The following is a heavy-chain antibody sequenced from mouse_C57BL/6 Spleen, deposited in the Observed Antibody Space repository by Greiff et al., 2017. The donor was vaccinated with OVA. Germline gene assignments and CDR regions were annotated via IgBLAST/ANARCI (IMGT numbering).Heavy chain of an antibody. J-gene: IGHJ1*03. V-gene: IGHV1-66*01. D-gene: IGHD1-1*01. CDR1: GYSFTSYY. Sequence: VQLQESGPELVKPGASVKISCKASGYSFTSYYIHWVKQRPGQGLEWIGWIYPGSGNTKYNEKFKGKATLTADTSSSTAYMQLSSLISEDSAVYYCARSPYYGSSHWYFDVWGTGTTVTVSS. CDR2: IYPGSGNT. CDR3: ARSPYYGSSHWYFDV.